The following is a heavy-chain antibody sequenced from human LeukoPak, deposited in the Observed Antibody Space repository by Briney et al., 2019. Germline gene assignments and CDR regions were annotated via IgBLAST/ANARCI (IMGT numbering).Heavy chain of an antibody. Sequence: SGTLSLTFTVSLGSLSSYYWSWLRQPPGKGLEWIGYIYYSGSTNYNPSLKSRGTISLDTTKNQLSLKLTSVPAADTALYYTVQSRGIRFPSNYYYSYYMDVWGKGTTVTVSS. J-gene: IGHJ6*03. CDR1: LGSLSSYY. CDR3: VQSRGIRFPSNYYYSYYMDV. CDR2: IYYSGST. D-gene: IGHD3-3*01. V-gene: IGHV4-59*01.